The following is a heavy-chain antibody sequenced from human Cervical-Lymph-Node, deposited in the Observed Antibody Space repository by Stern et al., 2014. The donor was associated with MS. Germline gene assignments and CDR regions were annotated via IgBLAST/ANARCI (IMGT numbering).Heavy chain of an antibody. CDR2: INPSGGST. D-gene: IGHD6-19*01. V-gene: IGHV1-46*01. Sequence: QLVQSGAEVKKPGASVKVSGQASGYTFTSYYMHWVRQAPGQGLEWMAIINPSGGSTSHAQKFQGRVTMTRDTSTSTVSMEVSSLRSEDTAVYYCAREVAGHRLGMMDVWGQGTTVTVSS. J-gene: IGHJ6*02. CDR3: AREVAGHRLGMMDV. CDR1: GYTFTSYY.